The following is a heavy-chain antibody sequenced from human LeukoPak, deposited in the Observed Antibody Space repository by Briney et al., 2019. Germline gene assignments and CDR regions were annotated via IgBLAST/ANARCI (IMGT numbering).Heavy chain of an antibody. D-gene: IGHD6-6*01. CDR1: GGSISSSSYY. CDR2: IYYSGST. Sequence: KPSETLSLTCTVSGGSISSSSYYWGWIRQPPGKGLEWIGSIYYSGSTYYNPSLKSRVTISVDTSKNQFSLKLSSVTAADTAVYYCARERAARSWFDPWGQGTLVTVSS. V-gene: IGHV4-39*07. J-gene: IGHJ5*02. CDR3: ARERAARSWFDP.